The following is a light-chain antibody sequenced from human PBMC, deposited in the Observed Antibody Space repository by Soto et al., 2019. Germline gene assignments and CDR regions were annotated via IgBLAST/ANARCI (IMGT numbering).Light chain of an antibody. CDR3: QQSYSTHRT. CDR1: QSISSY. J-gene: IGKJ1*01. CDR2: AAS. Sequence: DIQITQSPSSLSASVGDIVTITCRASQSISSYLNWYQQKPGKAPKLLIYAASSLQSGVPSRFSGSGSGKDFTLTISTLQPEDFATYYCQQSYSTHRTFGQGTEVDIX. V-gene: IGKV1-39*01.